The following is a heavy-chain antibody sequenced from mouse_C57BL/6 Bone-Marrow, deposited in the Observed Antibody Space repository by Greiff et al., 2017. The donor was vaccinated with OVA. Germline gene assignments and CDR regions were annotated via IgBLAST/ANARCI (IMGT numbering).Heavy chain of an antibody. Sequence: QVQLQQPGAELVRPGTSVKLSCKASGYTFTSYWMHWVKQRPGQGLEWIGVIDPSDSYTNYNQKFKGKATLTVDTSSSTAYMQLSSLTSEDSAVYYCARGDGIFDDWGKGTTLTVSS. V-gene: IGHV1-59*01. J-gene: IGHJ2*01. CDR1: GYTFTSYW. D-gene: IGHD2-1*01. CDR2: IDPSDSYT. CDR3: ARGDGIFDD.